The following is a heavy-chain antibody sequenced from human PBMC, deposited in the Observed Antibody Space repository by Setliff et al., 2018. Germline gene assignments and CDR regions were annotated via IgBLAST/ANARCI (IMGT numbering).Heavy chain of an antibody. CDR1: GGSISSGSYY. D-gene: IGHD4-4*01. CDR2: IYTGGST. CDR3: ASYRQDVNY. Sequence: PSETLSLTCTVSGGSISSGSYYWSWIRQPAGKGLEWIGHIYTGGSTSYNPSLKSRVTISVDTSKNQFSLKLSSVTAADTAVYYCASYRQDVNYWGQGTLVTVSS. V-gene: IGHV4-61*09. J-gene: IGHJ4*02.